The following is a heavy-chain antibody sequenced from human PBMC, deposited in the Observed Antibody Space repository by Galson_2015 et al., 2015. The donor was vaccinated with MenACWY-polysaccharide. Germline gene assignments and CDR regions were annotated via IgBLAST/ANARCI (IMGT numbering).Heavy chain of an antibody. CDR3: ARDSYGDYAFDY. D-gene: IGHD4-17*01. V-gene: IGHV3-21*01. CDR2: ISSSSSYI. Sequence: LEWVSSISSSSSYIYYADSVKGRFTISRDNAKNSLYLQMNSLRAEDTAVYYCARDSYGDYAFDYWGQGTLVTVSS. J-gene: IGHJ4*02.